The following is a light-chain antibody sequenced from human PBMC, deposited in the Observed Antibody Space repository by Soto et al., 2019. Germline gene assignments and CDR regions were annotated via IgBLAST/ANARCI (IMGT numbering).Light chain of an antibody. CDR2: AAT. CDR1: QSISRY. V-gene: IGKV1-39*01. J-gene: IGKJ1*01. Sequence: DCETTQSPSSLYASIGAPVIVTCPASQSISRYLNWYQQKPGKAPTLLISAATSLERGVPLRFRGGGSGTEFTFTIVSLQPEDFATYYCQQNYRNSPWTFGQGTKVDIK. CDR3: QQNYRNSPWT.